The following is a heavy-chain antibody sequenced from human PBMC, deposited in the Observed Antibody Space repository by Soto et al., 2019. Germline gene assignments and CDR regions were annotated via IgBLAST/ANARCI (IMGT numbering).Heavy chain of an antibody. CDR2: IYYSGST. CDR3: ASLYCSGGSCYSYYYYGMDV. D-gene: IGHD2-15*01. CDR1: GGSISSSSYY. Sequence: SETLSLTCTVSGGSISSSSYYWGWIRQPPGKGLEWIGRIYYSGSTYYNPSLKSRVTISVDTAKNNFSLKLSSVTAADTAVYYCASLYCSGGSCYSYYYYGMDVWGQGTTVTVSS. V-gene: IGHV4-39*07. J-gene: IGHJ6*02.